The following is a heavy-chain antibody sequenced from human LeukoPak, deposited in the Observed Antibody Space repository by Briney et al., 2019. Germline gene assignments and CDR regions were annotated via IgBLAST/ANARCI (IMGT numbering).Heavy chain of an antibody. V-gene: IGHV3-7*01. J-gene: IGHJ4*02. CDR3: ARIPGIHASFDY. CDR2: IKQDGSEK. Sequence: PGGSLRLSCTASGFTFSSYWMTWVRQAPGMGLEWVANIKQDGSEKYYVDSVKGRFTISRDNAKNSLYLQMNSLRAEDTAVYYCARIPGIHASFDYWGQGTLVTVSS. CDR1: GFTFSSYW. D-gene: IGHD5-18*01.